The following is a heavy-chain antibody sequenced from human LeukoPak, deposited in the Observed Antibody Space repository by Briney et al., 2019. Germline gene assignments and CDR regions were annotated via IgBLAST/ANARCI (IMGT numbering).Heavy chain of an antibody. Sequence: SETLSLTCTVSGGSISSYYWSWIRQPPGKGLEWIGYIYYSGSTNYNPSLKSRVTISVDTSKNQFSLKLSSVAAADTAVYYCARGVCTSTSCFAGDYGMDVWGQGTTVTVSS. D-gene: IGHD2-2*01. V-gene: IGHV4-59*08. CDR1: GGSISSYY. CDR3: ARGVCTSTSCFAGDYGMDV. CDR2: IYYSGST. J-gene: IGHJ6*02.